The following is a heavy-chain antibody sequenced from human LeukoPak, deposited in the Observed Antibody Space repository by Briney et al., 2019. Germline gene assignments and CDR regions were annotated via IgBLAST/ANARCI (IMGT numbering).Heavy chain of an antibody. CDR1: GDSISSGNYY. J-gene: IGHJ6*03. D-gene: IGHD2-2*01. Sequence: PSETLSLTCTVSGDSISSGNYYSTWIRQPAGKGLEWIGHIYSGSGWSTNYNPSLKSRVTISVGTSNNQLSLKLTSVTAADTAVYYCGRGNYCGDTRCHGYSYMDVLGKGTTVTVSS. CDR3: GRGNYCGDTRCHGYSYMDV. CDR2: IYSGSGWST. V-gene: IGHV4-61*09.